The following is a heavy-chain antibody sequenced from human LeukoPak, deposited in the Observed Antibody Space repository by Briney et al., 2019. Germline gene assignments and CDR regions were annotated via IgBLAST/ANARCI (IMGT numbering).Heavy chain of an antibody. CDR2: ISWNSNSI. CDR1: GFSFGGYA. CDR3: ARARNYVEGDFDH. J-gene: IGHJ4*02. D-gene: IGHD3-16*01. V-gene: IGHV3-9*01. Sequence: GGSLRLSCAASGFSFGGYALHWVRQAPGKGLEWVSGISWNSNSIGYADSVKGRFTISRDNAKNSLYLQMNSLRAEDTALYYCARARNYVEGDFDHWGQGTLVTVSP.